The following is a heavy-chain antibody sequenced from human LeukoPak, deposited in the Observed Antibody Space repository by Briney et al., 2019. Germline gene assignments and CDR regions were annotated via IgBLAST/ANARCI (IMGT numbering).Heavy chain of an antibody. V-gene: IGHV4-4*02. J-gene: IGHJ4*02. D-gene: IGHD3-9*01. Sequence: PSGTLSLTCAVSGVSISSSNWWSWVRQPPGKGLEWIGEIYHSGSTNYNPSLKSRVIISVDKSKNQFSLRLTSVTAADTAVYYCARREGELRYFDWLTPRDWGQGTLVTVSS. CDR2: IYHSGST. CDR1: GVSISSSNW. CDR3: ARREGELRYFDWLTPRD.